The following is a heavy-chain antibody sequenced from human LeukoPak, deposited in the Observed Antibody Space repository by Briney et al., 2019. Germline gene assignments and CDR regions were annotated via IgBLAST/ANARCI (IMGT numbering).Heavy chain of an antibody. Sequence: ASVKVSCKASGYTFTGYYMHWVRQAPGQGLERMGRINPNSGGTNYAQKFQGRVTMTRDTSISTAYMELSRLRSDDTAVYYCARDQLAGYYYGMDVWGQGTTVTVSS. CDR2: INPNSGGT. CDR1: GYTFTGYY. D-gene: IGHD6-6*01. V-gene: IGHV1-2*06. CDR3: ARDQLAGYYYGMDV. J-gene: IGHJ6*02.